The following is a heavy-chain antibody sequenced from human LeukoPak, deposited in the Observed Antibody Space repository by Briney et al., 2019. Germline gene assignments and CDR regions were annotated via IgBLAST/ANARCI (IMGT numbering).Heavy chain of an antibody. D-gene: IGHD1-26*01. CDR3: ARDRRIAGGGGLV. V-gene: IGHV4-39*07. CDR2: IYYSGST. CDR1: GGSISSSSYY. Sequence: SETLSLTCTVSGGSISSSSYYWDWIRQPPGKGLEWIGSIYYSGSTYYNPSLKSRVTISVDTSKNQFSLKLSSVTAADTAVYYCARDRRIAGGGGLVWGQGTLVTVSS. J-gene: IGHJ4*02.